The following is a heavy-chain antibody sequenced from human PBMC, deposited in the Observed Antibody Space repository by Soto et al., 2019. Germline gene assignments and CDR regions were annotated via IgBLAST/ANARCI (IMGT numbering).Heavy chain of an antibody. CDR3: ARGGYGDYVHNYFDY. V-gene: IGHV4-30-2*01. CDR2: IYHSGST. D-gene: IGHD4-17*01. J-gene: IGHJ4*02. Sequence: SETLSLTCAVSGGSISSGGYSWSWIRQPPGKGLEWIGYIYHSGSTYYNPSLKSRVTISVDRFKNQFSLKPSSVTAADTAVYYCARGGYGDYVHNYFDYWGQGTLVTVSS. CDR1: GGSISSGGYS.